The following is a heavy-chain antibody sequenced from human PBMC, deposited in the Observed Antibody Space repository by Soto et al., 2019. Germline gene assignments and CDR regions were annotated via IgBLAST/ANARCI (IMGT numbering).Heavy chain of an antibody. Sequence: QLHLVQSGAVVKKPGASVTVSCSASGYPVTAYYMYWVRQAPGRGLEWMGGINPATGAAKYTQTFQGRVTMTRDTSTGTVFMELSGLTSEDTAVFYCARGGGVGVAGSAAFDMWGQGTLVTVSS. J-gene: IGHJ3*02. CDR1: GYPVTAYY. CDR2: INPATGAA. V-gene: IGHV1-2*02. CDR3: ARGGGVGVAGSAAFDM. D-gene: IGHD3-3*01.